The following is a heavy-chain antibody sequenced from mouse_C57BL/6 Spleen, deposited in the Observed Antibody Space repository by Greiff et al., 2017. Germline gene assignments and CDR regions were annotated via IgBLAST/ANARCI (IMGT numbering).Heavy chain of an antibody. Sequence: DVMLVESGEGLVKPGGSLKLSCAASGFTFSSYAMSWVRQTPEKRLEWVAYISSGGDYIYYADTVKGRFTISRDNARNTLYLQMSSLKSEDTAMYYCTRRDDYDDYYAMDYWGQGTSVTVSS. CDR2: ISSGGDYI. V-gene: IGHV5-9-1*02. CDR3: TRRDDYDDYYAMDY. CDR1: GFTFSSYA. D-gene: IGHD2-4*01. J-gene: IGHJ4*01.